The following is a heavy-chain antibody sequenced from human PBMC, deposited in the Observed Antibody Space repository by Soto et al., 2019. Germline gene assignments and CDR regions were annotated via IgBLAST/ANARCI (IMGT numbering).Heavy chain of an antibody. D-gene: IGHD3-10*01. CDR3: AKGRGGSGSLTPRVDF. CDR2: ISGGGDTT. CDR1: GFTFNNYA. J-gene: IGHJ4*02. Sequence: EVQLLESGGGLVQPGGSLRLSCAASGFTFNNYAMSWVRQAPGKGLEWVSAISGGGDTTSYADSVKGRFTVSKDGSKTTLYLQMNSLRAEDPAVYYCAKGRGGSGSLTPRVDFWGQGTLVTVSS. V-gene: IGHV3-23*01.